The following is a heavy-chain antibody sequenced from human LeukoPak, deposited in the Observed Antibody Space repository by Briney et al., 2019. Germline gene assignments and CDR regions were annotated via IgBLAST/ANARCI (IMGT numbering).Heavy chain of an antibody. CDR1: GYTLTELS. CDR3: ATDLGRSVWRLN. J-gene: IGHJ4*02. Sequence: ASVKVSCKVSGYTLTELSMHWVRQAPGKGLEWMGGFDPEDGETIYAQKFQGRVTMTEDTSTDTAYMELSSLRSEDTAVYYCATDLGRSVWRLNWGQGTLVTVSS. V-gene: IGHV1-24*01. CDR2: FDPEDGET. D-gene: IGHD7-27*01.